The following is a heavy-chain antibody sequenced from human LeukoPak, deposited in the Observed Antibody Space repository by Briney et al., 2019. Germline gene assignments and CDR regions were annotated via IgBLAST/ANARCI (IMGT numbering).Heavy chain of an antibody. J-gene: IGHJ4*02. Sequence: GGSLRLSCAASGFTVSSNYMSWVRQAPGKGLEWVSVIYSGGSTYYADSVKGRFTISRDNSKNTLYLQMNSLRAEGTAVYYCAKGGLVVVVAYYFDYWGQGTLVTVSS. V-gene: IGHV3-66*01. D-gene: IGHD2-15*01. CDR3: AKGGLVVVVAYYFDY. CDR2: IYSGGST. CDR1: GFTVSSNY.